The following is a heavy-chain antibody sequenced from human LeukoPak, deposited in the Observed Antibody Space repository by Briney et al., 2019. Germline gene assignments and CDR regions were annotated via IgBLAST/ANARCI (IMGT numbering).Heavy chain of an antibody. D-gene: IGHD3-3*01. CDR1: GYTFTGYY. CDR3: ARDQYDFWSGYSFDY. V-gene: IGHV1-2*02. CDR2: IDPNSGGT. J-gene: IGHJ4*02. Sequence: ASVKVSCKASGYTFTGYYMHWVRQAPGQGLEWMGWIDPNSGGTNYAQKFQGRVTMTRDTSISTAYMELSRLRSDDTPVYYCARDQYDFWSGYSFDYWGQGTLVTVSS.